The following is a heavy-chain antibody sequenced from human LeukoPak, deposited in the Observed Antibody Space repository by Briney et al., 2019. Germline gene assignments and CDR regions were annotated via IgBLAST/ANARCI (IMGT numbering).Heavy chain of an antibody. D-gene: IGHD3-10*01. J-gene: IGHJ4*02. V-gene: IGHV3-21*01. CDR2: ISSSSSYI. Sequence: GGSLRLSCAASGFTFSSYSMNWVRQAPGKGLEWVSSISSSSSYIYYADPVKGRFTISRDNAKNSLYLQMNSLRAEDTAVYYCAYQGSGFDYWGQGTLVTVSS. CDR3: AYQGSGFDY. CDR1: GFTFSSYS.